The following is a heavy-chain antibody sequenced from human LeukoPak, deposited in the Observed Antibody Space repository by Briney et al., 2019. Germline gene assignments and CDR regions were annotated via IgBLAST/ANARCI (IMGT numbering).Heavy chain of an antibody. Sequence: GGSLRLSCAASGFTFSSYAMHWVRQAPGKGLEWVAIISYDGNKQYYPDSVKGRFTISRDNSKNTLYLQMNSLRAEDTALYYCAKGLTYYYDSSGYYYAGLNDAFDIWGQGTMVTVSS. CDR1: GFTFSSYA. V-gene: IGHV3-30*04. D-gene: IGHD3-22*01. J-gene: IGHJ3*02. CDR2: ISYDGNKQ. CDR3: AKGLTYYYDSSGYYYAGLNDAFDI.